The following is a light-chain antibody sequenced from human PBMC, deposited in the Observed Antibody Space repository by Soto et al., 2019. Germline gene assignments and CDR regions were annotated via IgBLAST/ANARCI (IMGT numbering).Light chain of an antibody. V-gene: IGKV1-5*03. Sequence: DIPMTPSPSTLSGSLGDRVTITFPASQTISSWLAWYQQKPGKAPKLLIYKASTLKSGVPSRFSGSGSGTEFTLTISSLQPDDFATYYCQHYNSYSEAFGQGTKVDI. CDR1: QTISSW. J-gene: IGKJ1*01. CDR2: KAS. CDR3: QHYNSYSEA.